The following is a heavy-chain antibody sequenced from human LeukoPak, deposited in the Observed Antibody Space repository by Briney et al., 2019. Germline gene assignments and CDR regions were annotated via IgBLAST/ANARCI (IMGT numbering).Heavy chain of an antibody. Sequence: PSETLSLTCTVSGGSVSSGSYYWSWIRQHPGKGLEWIGYIYYSGSTYYNPSLKSRVTISVDTSKNPFSLKLSSVTAADTAVYYCHLSETYYDILTGYNYGMDVWGQGTTVTVSS. CDR2: IYYSGST. V-gene: IGHV4-31*06. CDR3: HLSETYYDILTGYNYGMDV. D-gene: IGHD3-9*01. J-gene: IGHJ6*02. CDR1: GGSVSSGSYY.